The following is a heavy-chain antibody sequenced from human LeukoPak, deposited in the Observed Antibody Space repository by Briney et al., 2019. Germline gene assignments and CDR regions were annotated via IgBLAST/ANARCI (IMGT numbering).Heavy chain of an antibody. J-gene: IGHJ4*02. CDR2: IYYSGST. CDR1: GHSIRRGNDY. Sequence: SDTLSLLCTVSGHSIRRGNDYWPWVPRPPARGLEWISGIYYSGSTYYKPSLENRVTISIDTSKNHFSLKLSSLSAAGTSVYYCAKRDDSGGNLVDLWGQGTLVTVS. D-gene: IGHD3-22*01. CDR3: AKRDDSGGNLVDL. V-gene: IGHV4-39*02.